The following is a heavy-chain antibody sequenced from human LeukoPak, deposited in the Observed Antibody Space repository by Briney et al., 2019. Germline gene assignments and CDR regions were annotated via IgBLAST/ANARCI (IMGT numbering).Heavy chain of an antibody. J-gene: IGHJ3*02. Sequence: GGSLRLSCAASGFTFSSYAMHWVRQAPGKGLEWVAVISYDGSNKYYADSVKGRFTIPRDNSKNTLYLQMNSLRAEDTAVYYCAREGMTTVTTLGAFDIWGQGTMVTVSS. V-gene: IGHV3-30-3*01. D-gene: IGHD4-17*01. CDR2: ISYDGSNK. CDR3: AREGMTTVTTLGAFDI. CDR1: GFTFSSYA.